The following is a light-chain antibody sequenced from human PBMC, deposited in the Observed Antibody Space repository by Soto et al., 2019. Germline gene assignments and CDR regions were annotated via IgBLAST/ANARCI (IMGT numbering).Light chain of an antibody. CDR2: GAY. CDR3: QQYDKWPRT. CDR1: QSIRSN. V-gene: IGKV3D-15*01. Sequence: EIVMTQSPDTLSVSPGEGATLSCRVSQSIRSNLAWYQQRPGQAPRLLMYGAYTRAPGIPARFSGSGSGTEFTLTISNLQSEDFAVYHCQQYDKWPRTFGQGTKVDIK. J-gene: IGKJ1*01.